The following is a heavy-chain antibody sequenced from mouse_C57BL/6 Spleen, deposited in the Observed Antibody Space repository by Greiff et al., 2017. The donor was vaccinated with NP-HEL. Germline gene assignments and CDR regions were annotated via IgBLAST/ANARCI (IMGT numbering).Heavy chain of an antibody. V-gene: IGHV5-17*01. CDR3: ARGGYYVTMDY. Sequence: EVKLVESGGGLVKPGGSLKLSCAASGFTFSDYGMHWVRQAPEKGLEWVAYISSGSSTIYYADTVKGRFTISRDNAKNTLFLQMTRLRSEDTAMYYCARGGYYVTMDYWGQGTSVTVSS. CDR1: GFTFSDYG. J-gene: IGHJ4*01. D-gene: IGHD2-3*01. CDR2: ISSGSSTI.